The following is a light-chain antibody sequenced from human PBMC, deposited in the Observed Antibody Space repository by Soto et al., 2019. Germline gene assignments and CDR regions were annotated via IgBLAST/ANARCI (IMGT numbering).Light chain of an antibody. J-gene: IGKJ5*01. CDR3: QQYNDYSPIT. CDR2: KAS. CDR1: QTISTW. V-gene: IGKV1-5*03. Sequence: DIQMTQSPSTLSASVGDRVTITCRASQTISTWLAWYQQKPGKAPKLLIYKASSLESGVPSRFSGSGSGTEFTLIISSLQPDDFATYYCQQYNDYSPITFGQGTRLEIK.